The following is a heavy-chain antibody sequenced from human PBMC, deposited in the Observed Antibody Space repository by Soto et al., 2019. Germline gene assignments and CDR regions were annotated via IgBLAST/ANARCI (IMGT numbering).Heavy chain of an antibody. V-gene: IGHV1-8*02. CDR2: MNPNSGNT. CDR1: GYTFNNYD. CDR3: TRAYGAETFDF. D-gene: IGHD3-10*01. Sequence: ASVKVSCKASGYTFNNYDIHWVRQAPGHRLEWMGWMNPNSGNTGYAQNFRGRVTMTQNTAIGTAYMELSSLRSDDTATYYCTRAYGAETFDFWGQGTRVTVSS. J-gene: IGHJ5*01.